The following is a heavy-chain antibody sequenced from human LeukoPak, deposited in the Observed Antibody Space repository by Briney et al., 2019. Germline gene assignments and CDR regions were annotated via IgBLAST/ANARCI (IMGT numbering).Heavy chain of an antibody. CDR2: INHIGNT. Sequence: KSSETLSLTCGVYGGSFSGYYWTWIRQPPGKGLGWIGEINHIGNTNYNPSLKSRVTMSVDTSKNQFSLKLSSVTAADTAVYYCAREAGYSYGTYYSYYYMDVWDKGTTVTVSS. V-gene: IGHV4-34*01. CDR1: GGSFSGYY. CDR3: AREAGYSYGTYYSYYYMDV. J-gene: IGHJ6*03. D-gene: IGHD5-18*01.